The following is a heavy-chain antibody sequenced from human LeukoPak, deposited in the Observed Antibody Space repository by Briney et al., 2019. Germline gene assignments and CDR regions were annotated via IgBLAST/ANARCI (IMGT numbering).Heavy chain of an antibody. J-gene: IGHJ4*02. CDR2: IKSKTDGGTT. D-gene: IGHD6-13*01. Sequence: PGGSLRLSCAASGFTFSNAWMSWVRQAPGKGLEWVGRIKSKTDGGTTDYVAPVKGRFTISRDDSKNTLYLQVNSLKTEDTAVYYCTTVNPAGHYDYWGQGTLVTVSS. CDR3: TTVNPAGHYDY. V-gene: IGHV3-15*01. CDR1: GFTFSNAW.